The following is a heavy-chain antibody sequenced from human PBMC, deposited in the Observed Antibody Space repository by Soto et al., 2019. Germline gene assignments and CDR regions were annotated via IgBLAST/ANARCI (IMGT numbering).Heavy chain of an antibody. Sequence: PSETLSLTCTVSGGSISSYYWSWIRQPPGKGLEWIGYIYYSGSTNYNPSLKSRVTISVDTSKNQFSLKLSSVTAADTAVYYCAHSLWSGYYGWFDPWGQGTLVTVSS. J-gene: IGHJ5*02. CDR3: AHSLWSGYYGWFDP. CDR1: GGSISSYY. D-gene: IGHD3-3*01. V-gene: IGHV4-59*08. CDR2: IYYSGST.